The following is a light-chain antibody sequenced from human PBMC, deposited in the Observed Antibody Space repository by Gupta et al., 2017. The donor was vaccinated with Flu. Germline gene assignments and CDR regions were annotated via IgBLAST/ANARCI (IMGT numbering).Light chain of an antibody. J-gene: IGKJ5*01. V-gene: IGKV1-39*01. CDR2: AAS. Sequence: DIQMTQSPSSLSASVGDRVTITCRASQSISSYLNWYQQKPGKAPKLLIYAASSVQSGVPSRFSGSGSGTDFTLTISRLQPEDFATYYCQQRDSTSITFGQGTRLEIK. CDR3: QQRDSTSIT. CDR1: QSISSY.